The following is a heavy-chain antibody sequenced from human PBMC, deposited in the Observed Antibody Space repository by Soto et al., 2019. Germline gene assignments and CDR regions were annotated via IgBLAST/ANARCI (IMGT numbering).Heavy chain of an antibody. CDR3: ARDKGAYYYDSSGFLSFDY. D-gene: IGHD3-22*01. CDR1: GFTLTTYG. CDR2: MSYDGTKE. J-gene: IGHJ4*02. V-gene: IGHV3-30*03. Sequence: PGGSLRLSCAASGFTLTTYGMHWVRQAPGKGLEWVAAMSYDGTKEYYADSVKGRFTISRDNSRNTLFLQMNSLRAEDTAVYYCARDKGAYYYDSSGFLSFDYWGQGTLVTVSS.